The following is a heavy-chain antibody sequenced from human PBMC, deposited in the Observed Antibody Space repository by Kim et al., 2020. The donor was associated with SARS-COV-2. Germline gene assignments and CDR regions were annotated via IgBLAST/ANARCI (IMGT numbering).Heavy chain of an antibody. V-gene: IGHV1-8*01. CDR1: GYTFTGFN. CDR2: INTNTGDT. Sequence: ASVKVSCKASGYTFTGFNINWVRQAPGQGLEWLGWINTNTGDTGYAQRFQGRVALTRETTTSTAHMEVTSLRSEDTAVYYCARENGEHEGDWFDPWGQGTLVTVSS. J-gene: IGHJ5*02. CDR3: ARENGEHEGDWFDP. D-gene: IGHD3-16*01.